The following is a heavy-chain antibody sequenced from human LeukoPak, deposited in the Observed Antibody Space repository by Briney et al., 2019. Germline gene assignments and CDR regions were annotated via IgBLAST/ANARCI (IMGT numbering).Heavy chain of an antibody. CDR2: INHSGST. D-gene: IGHD1-26*01. CDR3: ARRARVGAPPDAFDI. V-gene: IGHV4-34*01. Sequence: SETLSLTCAVYGGSFSGYYWSWIRQPPGKGLEWIGEINHSGSTNYNPSLKSRVTISVDTSKNQFSLKLSSVTAADTAVYYCARRARVGAPPDAFDIWGQGTMVTVSS. J-gene: IGHJ3*02. CDR1: GGSFSGYY.